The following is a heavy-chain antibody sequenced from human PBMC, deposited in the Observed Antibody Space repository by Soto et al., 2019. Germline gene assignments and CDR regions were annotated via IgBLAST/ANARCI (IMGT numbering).Heavy chain of an antibody. CDR3: ARCVCSSTSCYPFDY. CDR1: GYTFTSYA. J-gene: IGHJ4*02. D-gene: IGHD2-2*01. Sequence: GASVKVSCKASGYTFTSYAMHWVRQAPGQRLEWMGWINAGNGNTKYSQKFQDRVTITRDTSASTAYMELSSMRSEDTAVYYCARCVCSSTSCYPFDYWGQGTLVTVSS. CDR2: INAGNGNT. V-gene: IGHV1-3*01.